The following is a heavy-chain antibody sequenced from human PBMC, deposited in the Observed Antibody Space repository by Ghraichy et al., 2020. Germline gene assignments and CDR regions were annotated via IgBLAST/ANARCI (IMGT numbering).Heavy chain of an antibody. CDR2: ISSNGGST. J-gene: IGHJ4*01. Sequence: NVSAISSNGGSTYYADSVKGRFTISRDNSKNTLYLQMSSLRAEDTAVYYCVKEGGDSSGYRMEDFDYWC. CDR3: VKEGGDSSGYRMEDFDY. V-gene: IGHV3-64D*09. D-gene: IGHD3-22*01.